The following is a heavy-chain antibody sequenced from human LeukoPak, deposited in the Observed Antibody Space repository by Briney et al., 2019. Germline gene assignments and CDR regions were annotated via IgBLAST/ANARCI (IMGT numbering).Heavy chain of an antibody. V-gene: IGHV4-59*01. CDR2: IYYSGST. CDR3: ASTRIMITFGGVIEVDYFDY. D-gene: IGHD3-16*01. Sequence: SETLSLTCTVSGGSISSYYWSWIRQPPGKGLEWIGYIYYSGSTNYNPSLKSRVTISVDTSKNQFSLKLSSVTAADTAVYYCASTRIMITFGGVIEVDYFDYWGQGTLVTVSS. CDR1: GGSISSYY. J-gene: IGHJ4*02.